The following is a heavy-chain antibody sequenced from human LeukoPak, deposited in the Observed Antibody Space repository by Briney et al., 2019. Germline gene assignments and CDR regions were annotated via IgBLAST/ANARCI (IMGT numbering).Heavy chain of an antibody. V-gene: IGHV3-7*01. CDR2: IKEDGSGR. J-gene: IGHJ4*02. Sequence: PGGSLRLSCAASGFTFSSYAMSWVRQAPGRGLEWVANIKEDGSGRDYVDSVKGRFTISRDNAKNTLYLQMNSLRAEDTAVYYCARDNSLGEVAAAGTFDYWGQGTLVTVSS. CDR3: ARDNSLGEVAAAGTFDY. D-gene: IGHD6-13*01. CDR1: GFTFSSYA.